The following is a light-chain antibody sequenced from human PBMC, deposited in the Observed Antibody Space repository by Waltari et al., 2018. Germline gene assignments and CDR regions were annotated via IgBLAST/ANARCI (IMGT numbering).Light chain of an antibody. V-gene: IGKV3-11*01. Sequence: DIVLTQSPATLSLSPGERATLSCMASQSVSNYLAWYQQQPGQAPRLLIYDASNRATGIPARFSGSGSGTDFTLTISSLEPEDFAVYYCQQRSNWSPTFGQGTEVEIK. CDR3: QQRSNWSPT. CDR1: QSVSNY. CDR2: DAS. J-gene: IGKJ1*01.